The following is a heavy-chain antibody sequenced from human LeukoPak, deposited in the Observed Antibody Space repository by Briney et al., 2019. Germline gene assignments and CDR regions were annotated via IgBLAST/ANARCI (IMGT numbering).Heavy chain of an antibody. D-gene: IGHD5-24*01. J-gene: IGHJ4*02. V-gene: IGHV4-38-2*01. Sequence: PSETLSLTCAVSGYSISSGYYWGWIRQPPGKGLEWIGSIYHSGSTYYNSSLKSRVTISVDTSKNQFSLKLSSVTAADTAVYYCARQMGTSLDYWGQGTLVTASS. CDR3: ARQMGTSLDY. CDR2: IYHSGST. CDR1: GYSISSGYY.